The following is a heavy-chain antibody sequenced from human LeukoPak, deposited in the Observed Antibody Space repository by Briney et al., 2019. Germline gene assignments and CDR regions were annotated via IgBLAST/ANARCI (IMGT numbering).Heavy chain of an antibody. J-gene: IGHJ4*02. CDR3: AIGYSSGWYQFDY. CDR2: INLNSGGT. D-gene: IGHD6-19*01. CDR1: GYTFTGYY. V-gene: IGHV1-2*02. Sequence: ASVKVSCEASGYTFTGYYMHWVRQAPGQGLEWMGWINLNSGGTNYAQKFQGRVTMTRDTSISTAYMELSRLRSDDTAVYYCAIGYSSGWYQFDYWGQGTLVTVSS.